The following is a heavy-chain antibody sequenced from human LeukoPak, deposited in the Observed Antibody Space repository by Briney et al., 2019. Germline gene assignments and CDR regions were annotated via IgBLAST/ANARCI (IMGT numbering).Heavy chain of an antibody. Sequence: PGRSLRLSCAASGFTFSSYAMHWVRQAPGKGLEWVAVISYDGSNKYYADSVKGRFTISRDNSKNTLYLQMNSLRAEDTAVYYCASGHYYGSGSYPGFDYWGQGTLVTVSS. CDR1: GFTFSSYA. V-gene: IGHV3-30*01. J-gene: IGHJ4*02. CDR2: ISYDGSNK. D-gene: IGHD3-10*01. CDR3: ASGHYYGSGSYPGFDY.